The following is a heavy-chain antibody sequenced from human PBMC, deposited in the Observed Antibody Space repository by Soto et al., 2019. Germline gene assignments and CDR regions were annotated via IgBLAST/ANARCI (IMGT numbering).Heavy chain of an antibody. CDR1: GYTFTSSN. V-gene: IGHV1-3*04. Sequence: ASVKVSCKASGYTFTSSNMHWGRQAPGQGLEWMGWINTGNDNTKYSQKFHGRVTFSRDTSASTVYMDLSSLRADDTAVYYCARVGDYGDFYFAYWGQGTLVTVSS. J-gene: IGHJ4*02. CDR2: INTGNDNT. CDR3: ARVGDYGDFYFAY. D-gene: IGHD4-17*01.